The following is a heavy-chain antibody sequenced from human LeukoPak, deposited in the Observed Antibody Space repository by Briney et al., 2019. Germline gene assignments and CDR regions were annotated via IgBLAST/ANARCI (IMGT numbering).Heavy chain of an antibody. V-gene: IGHV1-69*05. CDR2: IIPIFGTA. CDR1: GGTFSSYA. Sequence: SVKVSCKASGGTFSSYAISWVRQAPGQGLEWVGRIIPIFGTANYAQKFQGRVTITTDESTSTAYMELSSLRSEDTAVYYCARSGVLVGATRLDYWGQGTLVTVSS. J-gene: IGHJ4*02. CDR3: ARSGVLVGATRLDY. D-gene: IGHD1-26*01.